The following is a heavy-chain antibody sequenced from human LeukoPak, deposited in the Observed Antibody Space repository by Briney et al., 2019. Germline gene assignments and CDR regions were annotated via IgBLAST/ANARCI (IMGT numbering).Heavy chain of an antibody. CDR1: GFTSGSYG. CDR2: IRYDGSNK. D-gene: IGHD7-27*01. J-gene: IGHJ6*02. CDR3: AKTLGYYYYYGMDV. Sequence: GGSLRLSCAASGFTSGSYGMHWVRQAPGKGLEWVAFIRYDGSNKYYADSVKGRFTISRDNSKNTPYLQMNSLRAEDTAVYYCAKTLGYYYYYGMDVWGQGTTVTVSS. V-gene: IGHV3-30*02.